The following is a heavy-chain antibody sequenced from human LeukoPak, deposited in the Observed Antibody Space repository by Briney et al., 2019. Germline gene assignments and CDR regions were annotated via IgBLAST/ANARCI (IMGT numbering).Heavy chain of an antibody. CDR2: INHSGST. CDR1: GFPFSNYW. Sequence: GSLRLSCAASGFPFSNYWMHWIRQPPGKGLEWIGEINHSGSTNYNPSLKSRVTISVDTSKNQFSLKLSSVTAADTAVYYCARLLRPDLVVIKDYWGQGTLVTVSS. D-gene: IGHD3-22*01. V-gene: IGHV4-34*01. CDR3: ARLLRPDLVVIKDY. J-gene: IGHJ4*02.